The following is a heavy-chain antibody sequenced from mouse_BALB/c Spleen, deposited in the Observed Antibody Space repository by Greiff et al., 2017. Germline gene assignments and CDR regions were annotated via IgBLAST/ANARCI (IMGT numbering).Heavy chain of an antibody. V-gene: IGHV1-7*01. CDR3: ARLEVRRMDY. J-gene: IGHJ4*01. CDR1: GYTFTSYW. Sequence: VQLVESGAELAKPGASVKMSCKASGYTFTSYWMHWVKQRPGQGLEWIGYINPSTGYTEYNQKFKDKATLTADKSSSTAYMQLSSLTSEDSAVYYCARLEVRRMDYWGQGTSVTVSS. D-gene: IGHD2-14*01. CDR2: INPSTGYT.